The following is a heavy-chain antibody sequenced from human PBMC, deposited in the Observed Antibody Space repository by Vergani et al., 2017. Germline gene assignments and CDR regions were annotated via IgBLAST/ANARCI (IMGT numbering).Heavy chain of an antibody. CDR1: GDSISSGAYY. CDR2: IYSTGST. V-gene: IGHV4-31*03. Sequence: QVQLQESGPGLVKPSQTLSLTCSVSGDSISSGAYYWNWIRQHPGKGLEWIGYIYSTGSTHHNPSLRRRINMSVDTSKNQFSLKLNSVTAADTAMYYCARRGGYDEGDAFRIGYFDSWGPGILVTVSS. CDR3: ARRGGYDEGDAFRIGYFDS. J-gene: IGHJ4*02. D-gene: IGHD3-22*01.